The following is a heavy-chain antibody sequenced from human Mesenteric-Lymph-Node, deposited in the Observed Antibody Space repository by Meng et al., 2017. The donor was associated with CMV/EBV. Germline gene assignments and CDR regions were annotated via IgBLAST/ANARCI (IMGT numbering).Heavy chain of an antibody. CDR1: GFTFSSYS. D-gene: IGHD4-11*01. CDR3: VRDNDFSNYY. V-gene: IGHV3-30*03. J-gene: IGHJ4*02. CDR2: ISYDGSNK. Sequence: GESLKISCAASGFTFSSYSMNWVRRAPGKGLEWVAVISYDGSNKYYADSVKGRFTISRDNSKNTLYLQMNSLRAEDTAVYYCVRDNDFSNYYWGLGTLVTVSS.